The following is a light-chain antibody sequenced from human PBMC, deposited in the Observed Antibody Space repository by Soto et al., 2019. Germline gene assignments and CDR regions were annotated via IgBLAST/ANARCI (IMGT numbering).Light chain of an antibody. CDR3: QQRKNWPPIT. CDR1: QSVSSSY. Sequence: EIVFTQSPGTLSFSPVERATLSFRAGQSVSSSYLAWYQQKPGQAPRLLIYGASNRATGVPVRFSGSVSGTVFTLTIGSLEPEDSAVYYCQQRKNWPPITFGQGTRLEI. V-gene: IGKV3D-20*02. CDR2: GAS. J-gene: IGKJ5*01.